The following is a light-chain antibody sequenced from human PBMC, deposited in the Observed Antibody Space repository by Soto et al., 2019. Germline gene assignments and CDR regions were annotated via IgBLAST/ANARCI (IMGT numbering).Light chain of an antibody. J-gene: IGKJ1*01. V-gene: IGKV3-20*01. CDR1: QGISGW. CDR2: GAS. CDR3: QQYGSSPWT. Sequence: TQSPSSVSASVGDRVTITCRASQGISGWLAWYQQKPGQAPRPLIYGASSRATGIPDRFSGSGAGTDFTLTISRLESEDFAVYYCQQYGSSPWTFGQGTKVEIK.